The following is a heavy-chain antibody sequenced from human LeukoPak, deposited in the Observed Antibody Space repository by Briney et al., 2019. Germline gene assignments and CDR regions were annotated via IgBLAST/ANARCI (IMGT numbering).Heavy chain of an antibody. Sequence: GGSLRLSCEASGFTFSDSAMSWVRQASGRGLEWVSLISASGGNSYYADSAKGRFTVSRDSSKNTLHLQMNSLRAEDTAVYYCARTIRNPEAWGQGTLVTVSS. CDR1: GFTFSDSA. J-gene: IGHJ4*02. D-gene: IGHD1-14*01. V-gene: IGHV3-23*01. CDR3: ARTIRNPEA. CDR2: ISASGGNS.